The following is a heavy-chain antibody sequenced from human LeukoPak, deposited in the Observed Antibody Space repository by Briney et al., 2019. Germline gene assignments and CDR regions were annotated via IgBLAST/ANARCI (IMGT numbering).Heavy chain of an antibody. CDR3: TKDFRGSGYFFDY. V-gene: IGHV3-23*01. Sequence: GGSLRLSCAASGFTFSSYAMSWVRQAPGKGLEWVSAISGSGDNTFYAGSVRGRFTISRDNSKNTLYLQMDSLRAEDTAIYYCTKDFRGSGYFFDYWGQGTPVTVSS. CDR1: GFTFSSYA. D-gene: IGHD3-10*01. J-gene: IGHJ4*02. CDR2: ISGSGDNT.